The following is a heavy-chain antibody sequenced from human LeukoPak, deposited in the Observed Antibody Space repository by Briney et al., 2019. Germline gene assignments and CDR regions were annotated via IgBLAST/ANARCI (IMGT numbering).Heavy chain of an antibody. J-gene: IGHJ4*02. CDR3: ARERWSNPYSSSNYFDY. CDR1: GGSISSYY. V-gene: IGHV4-59*01. D-gene: IGHD6-6*01. CDR2: IYYSGST. Sequence: SETLSLTCTVSGGSISSYYWSWIRQPPGKGLEWIGYIYYSGSTNYNPSLKSRVTISVDTSKNQFSLKLSSVTAADTAVYYCARERWSNPYSSSNYFDYWGQGTLVTVSS.